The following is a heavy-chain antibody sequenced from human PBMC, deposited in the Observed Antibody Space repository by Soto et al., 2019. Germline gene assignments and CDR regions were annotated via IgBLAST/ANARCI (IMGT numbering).Heavy chain of an antibody. CDR3: VRGAAAFVGADY. J-gene: IGHJ4*02. D-gene: IGHD2-15*01. CDR1: GFTFSSCW. CDR2: INRDGSST. V-gene: IGHV3-74*01. Sequence: EVQLVEAGGGSVQPGGSLRLSCEGSGFTFSSCWMHWVRQAPGKGLVWVARINRDGSSTTYGDPVKGRLTISRDNAKNTLYLQMNSLRAEDTALYYCVRGAAAFVGADYWGQGTLVSVSS.